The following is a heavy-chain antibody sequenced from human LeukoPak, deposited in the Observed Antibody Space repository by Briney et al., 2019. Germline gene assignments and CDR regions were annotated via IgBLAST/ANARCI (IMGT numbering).Heavy chain of an antibody. Sequence: SETLSLTCTVSGGSISSGSYYWSWIRQPAGKGLEWIGRIYTSGSTNYNPSLKSRVTMSVDMSKNQSSLKLRSVTAADTAVYYCARDVVAARGSFDYWGQGTLVTVSS. D-gene: IGHD2-2*01. CDR2: IYTSGST. CDR3: ARDVVAARGSFDY. CDR1: GGSISSGSYY. J-gene: IGHJ4*02. V-gene: IGHV4-61*02.